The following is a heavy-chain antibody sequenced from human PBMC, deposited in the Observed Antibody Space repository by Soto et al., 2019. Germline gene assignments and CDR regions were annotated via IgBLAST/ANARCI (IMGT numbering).Heavy chain of an antibody. CDR1: GGTFSSYA. Sequence: ASVKVSCKASGGTFSSYAISWVRQAPGQGLEWMGGIIPIFGTANYAQKFQGRVTITADESTSTAYMELSSLRSEDTAVYYCASDLYYYDSSGTIRPEYFQHWGQGTLVTVSS. CDR3: ASDLYYYDSSGTIRPEYFQH. CDR2: IIPIFGTA. V-gene: IGHV1-69*13. D-gene: IGHD3-22*01. J-gene: IGHJ1*01.